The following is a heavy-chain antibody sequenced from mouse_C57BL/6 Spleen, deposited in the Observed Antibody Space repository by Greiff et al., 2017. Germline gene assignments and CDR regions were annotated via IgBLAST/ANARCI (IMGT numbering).Heavy chain of an antibody. CDR2: ISGGGGNT. J-gene: IGHJ3*01. CDR1: GFTFSSYT. Sequence: EVQLVESGGGLVKPGGSLKLSCAASGFTFSSYTMSWVRQTPEKRLEWVATISGGGGNTYYPDSVKGRFTISRDNAKNNLYLQMSSLRSEDTALYYCARTGTWAYWGQGTLVTVSA. V-gene: IGHV5-9*01. D-gene: IGHD4-1*01. CDR3: ARTGTWAY.